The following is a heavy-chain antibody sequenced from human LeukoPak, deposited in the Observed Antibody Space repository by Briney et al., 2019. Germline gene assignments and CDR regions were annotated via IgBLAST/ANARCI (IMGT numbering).Heavy chain of an antibody. D-gene: IGHD3-10*01. CDR1: GYTFATYY. CDR3: ARVKISDVLLWFGELSWGPYGGPYYYMDV. CDR2: VNPSGGGT. J-gene: IGHJ6*03. Sequence: WASVKVSCKASGYTFATYYMHWVRQAPGQGLEWMGVVNPSGGGTTYAQMFQGRVTMTRDTSTSTVYMELRSLRSEDTAVYYCARVKISDVLLWFGELSWGPYGGPYYYMDVWGKGTTVTISS. V-gene: IGHV1-46*01.